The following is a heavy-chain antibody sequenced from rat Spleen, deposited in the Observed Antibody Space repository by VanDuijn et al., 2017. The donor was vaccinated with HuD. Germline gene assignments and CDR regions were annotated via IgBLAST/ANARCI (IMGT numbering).Heavy chain of an antibody. CDR3: ARAWTTGIPYWYFDF. CDR2: ISYDGSST. V-gene: IGHV5-7*01. J-gene: IGHJ1*01. Sequence: EVQLVESGGGLVQPGRSLKLSCAASGFTFSNYDMAWVRQAPTKGLEWVASISYDGSSTYYRDSVKGRFTISRDNAKSTLYLQMDSLRSEDTATYYCARAWTTGIPYWYFDFWGPGTMVTVSS. D-gene: IGHD1-9*01. CDR1: GFTFSNYD.